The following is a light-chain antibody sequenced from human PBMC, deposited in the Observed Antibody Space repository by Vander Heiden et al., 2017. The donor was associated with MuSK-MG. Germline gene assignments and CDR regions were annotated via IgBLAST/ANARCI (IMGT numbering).Light chain of an antibody. CDR3: QKSYSTPPT. CDR1: QSISIY. J-gene: IGKJ4*01. Sequence: DIQMTQSPSSLSASVGDRVTITCRASQSISIYLNWYQQKPGKAPKLLIYAASSLQSGVPSRCSSSGSGTDFTLTISSLQPEDVATYYCQKSYSTPPTFGGGTKVEIK. V-gene: IGKV1-39*01. CDR2: AAS.